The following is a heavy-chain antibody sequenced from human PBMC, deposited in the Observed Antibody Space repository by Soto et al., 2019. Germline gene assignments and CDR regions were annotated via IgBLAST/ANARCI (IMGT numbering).Heavy chain of an antibody. D-gene: IGHD3-10*01. CDR3: ARSYFGADY. CDR2: IYHGGST. V-gene: IGHV4-4*02. J-gene: IGHJ4*02. Sequence: QVQLQESGPGLVKPSGTLSLTCTVSGGSISSSNWWNWVRQPPGKGLEWIGEIYHGGSTNYNPSLKSRVTTSVDKSKTPFSLKLTSVTAADTAVYSCARSYFGADYWGQGALVTVSS. CDR1: GGSISSSNW.